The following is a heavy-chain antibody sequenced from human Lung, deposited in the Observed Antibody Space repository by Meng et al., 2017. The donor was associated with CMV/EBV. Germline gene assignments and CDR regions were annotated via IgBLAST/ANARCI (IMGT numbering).Heavy chain of an antibody. CDR1: GGSFSGYY. J-gene: IGHJ6*02. D-gene: IGHD3-3*01. CDR2: INHSGST. CDR3: ARAFGGTIFGVVNYYYGREV. Sequence: SETLSLTCAVYGGSFSGYYWSWIRQPPGKGLEWIGEINHSGSTNYNPSLKSRVTISVDTSKNQFSLKLSSVTAADTAVYYCARAFGGTIFGVVNYYYGREVWGQETXVTVSS. V-gene: IGHV4-34*01.